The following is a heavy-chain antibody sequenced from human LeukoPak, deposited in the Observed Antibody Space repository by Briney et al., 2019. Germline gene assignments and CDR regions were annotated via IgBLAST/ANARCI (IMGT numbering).Heavy chain of an antibody. D-gene: IGHD3-3*01. CDR3: ARDYYDFWSGYYQFNWFDP. CDR2: IYYSGST. Sequence: NSSESLSLTCTVSGGSISSYYGSRIRQPPGKGLEWIGYIYYSGSTNYNPSLKSRVTISVDTSKNQFSLKLSSVTAADTAVYYCARDYYDFWSGYYQFNWFDPWGRGTLVTVSS. J-gene: IGHJ5*02. CDR1: GGSISSYY. V-gene: IGHV4-59*12.